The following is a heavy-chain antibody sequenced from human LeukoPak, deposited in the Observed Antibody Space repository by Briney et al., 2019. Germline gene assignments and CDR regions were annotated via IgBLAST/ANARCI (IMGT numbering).Heavy chain of an antibody. CDR3: ARDLGDTSGYYFDN. CDR1: GFTFRSYW. CDR2: INQDGSDK. J-gene: IGHJ4*02. D-gene: IGHD3-22*01. V-gene: IGHV3-7*01. Sequence: GGSLRLSCAASGFTFRSYWMSWVRQAPGKGLEWVANINQDGSDKLYVDSVKGRFTISRDNAKNSQFLQMNGLRADDTAVYYCARDLGDTSGYYFDNWGQGTLVTVSS.